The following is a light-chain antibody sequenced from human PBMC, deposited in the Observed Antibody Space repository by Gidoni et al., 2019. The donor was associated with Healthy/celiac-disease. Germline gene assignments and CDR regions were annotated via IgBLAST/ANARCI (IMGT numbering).Light chain of an antibody. CDR3: QQSYGDPPT. CDR1: QSISSY. V-gene: IGKV1-39*01. Sequence: DIQMTQSPSSLSASVGDRVTITCRASQSISSYLNWYQQKPGKAPKLLIYAASRLQSGVPSRFGGSGSGTDFTLIISSLQPEDFATFYCQQSYGDPPTFGGGTKVEIK. J-gene: IGKJ4*01. CDR2: AAS.